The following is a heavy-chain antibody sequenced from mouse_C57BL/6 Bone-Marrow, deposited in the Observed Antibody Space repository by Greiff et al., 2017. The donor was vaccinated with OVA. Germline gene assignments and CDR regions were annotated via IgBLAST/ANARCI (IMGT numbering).Heavy chain of an antibody. Sequence: EVKLVESGGGLVQPGGSLKLSCAASGFTFSDYYMYWVRQTPEKRLEWVAYISNGGGSTYYPDTVKGRFTISRDNAKNTLYLQMSRLKSEDRAMYYCGRHCDYDAFDDWGQGTTLTVSS. V-gene: IGHV5-12*01. CDR1: GFTFSDYY. D-gene: IGHD2-4*01. CDR2: ISNGGGST. CDR3: GRHCDYDAFDD. J-gene: IGHJ2*01.